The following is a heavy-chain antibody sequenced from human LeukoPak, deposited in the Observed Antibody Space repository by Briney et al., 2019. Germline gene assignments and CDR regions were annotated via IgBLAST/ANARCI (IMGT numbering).Heavy chain of an antibody. V-gene: IGHV3-23*01. CDR1: EFSVGSNY. J-gene: IGHJ4*02. CDR2: ISGSGGST. Sequence: PGGSLRLSCAASEFSVGSNYMTWVRQAPGKGLEWVSAISGSGGSTYYADSVKGRFTISRDNSKNTLYLQMNSLRAEDTAVYYCAKDRVNDYYFDYWGQGTLVTVSS. D-gene: IGHD1-1*01. CDR3: AKDRVNDYYFDY.